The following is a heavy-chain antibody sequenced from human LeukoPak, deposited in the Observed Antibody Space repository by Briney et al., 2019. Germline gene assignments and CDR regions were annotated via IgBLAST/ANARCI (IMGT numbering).Heavy chain of an antibody. D-gene: IGHD1-7*01. J-gene: IGHJ5*02. CDR3: AREAMGTTFSAWFDP. CDR1: GFTFSSYG. CDR2: ISSSSSTI. V-gene: IGHV3-48*01. Sequence: GGSLRLSCAASGFTFSSYGMTWVRQAPGKGVEWISYISSSSSTIYYADSVKGRFTISRDNAKNTLYLQLISLRAKDTAVYYCAREAMGTTFSAWFDPWGQGTLVTVSS.